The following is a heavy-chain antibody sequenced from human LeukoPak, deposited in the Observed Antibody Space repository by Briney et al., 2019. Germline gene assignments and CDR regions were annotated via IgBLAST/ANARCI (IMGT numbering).Heavy chain of an antibody. Sequence: GGSLTLSCAASGFTFSGFHMNWVRQAPRKGLDWVSSISTVSTYMYYADSVKGRFPISRDNAKNSLYLQMKSLRVEDTAVYYCVREYVWGSYRYVDYWGQGTLVTVSS. CDR2: ISTVSTYM. D-gene: IGHD3-16*02. CDR1: GFTFSGFH. CDR3: VREYVWGSYRYVDY. J-gene: IGHJ4*02. V-gene: IGHV3-21*06.